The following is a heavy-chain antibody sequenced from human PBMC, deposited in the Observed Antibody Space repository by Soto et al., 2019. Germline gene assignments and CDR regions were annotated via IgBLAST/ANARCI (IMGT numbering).Heavy chain of an antibody. Sequence: QVQLVESGRGVVQPGRSLRLSCEASGFTFSNYGMHWVRQAPGKGLEWVAVIWYDGSNKYYADSVKGRFTISRDNSKNTLYLQMNSLRGEDTAVYYCARDGPLLVEANLRYFDYWGQGTLVTVSS. CDR1: GFTFSNYG. D-gene: IGHD1-26*01. V-gene: IGHV3-33*01. CDR2: IWYDGSNK. CDR3: ARDGPLLVEANLRYFDY. J-gene: IGHJ4*02.